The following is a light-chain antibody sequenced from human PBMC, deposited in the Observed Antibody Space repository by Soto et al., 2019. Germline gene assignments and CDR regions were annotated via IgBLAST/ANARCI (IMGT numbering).Light chain of an antibody. J-gene: IGKJ1*01. CDR2: GAS. CDR1: QSVSTN. CDR3: QQYNDWPKK. Sequence: EIVMTQSPGTLSLSPGERATLSCRASQSVSTNLAWYQQIPGQAPRLLIYGASTRATGIPARFSGSGSGTEFTIEISRMQSEDLEVYYCQQYNDWPKKLGLGPKVDIK. V-gene: IGKV3-15*01.